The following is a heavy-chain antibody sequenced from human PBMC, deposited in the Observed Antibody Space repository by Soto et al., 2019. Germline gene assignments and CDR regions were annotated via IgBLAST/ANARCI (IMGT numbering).Heavy chain of an antibody. CDR1: GFIFRNYW. J-gene: IGHJ1*01. CDR2: IKEDGSDI. D-gene: IGHD3-16*01. V-gene: IGHV3-7*01. Sequence: EVQLVESGGGLVQPGGSLRLSCAASGFIFRNYWMSWVRQAPGKGLEWVAHIKEDGSDIHYVDSVKDRFTISRDNAKNSLILQMNSLRAEDTAVYYCATTLTTSAEYFQHWGQGTPVTVSS. CDR3: ATTLTTSAEYFQH.